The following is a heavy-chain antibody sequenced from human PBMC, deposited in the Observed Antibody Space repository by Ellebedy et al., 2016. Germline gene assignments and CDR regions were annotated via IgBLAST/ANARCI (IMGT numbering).Heavy chain of an antibody. D-gene: IGHD3-10*01. V-gene: IGHV3-48*04. CDR3: ATPTTRLWFGAN. J-gene: IGHJ4*02. CDR1: GFAFSDNP. Sequence: GESLKISXEASGFAFSDNPMNWVRQAPGKGLEWVSYISSYSSTIYYADSVKGRFTISRDNAKNSLYLQMNSLRTEDTAVYYCATPTTRLWFGANWGQGTLVTVSS. CDR2: ISSYSSTI.